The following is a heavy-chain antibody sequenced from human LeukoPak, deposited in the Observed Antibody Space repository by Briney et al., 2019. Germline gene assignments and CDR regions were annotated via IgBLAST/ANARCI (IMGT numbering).Heavy chain of an antibody. CDR3: ARLSVSLNAFDM. CDR1: GGSFSGYY. CDR2: INHSGST. Sequence: SETLSLTCAVYGGSFSGYYWSWIRQPPGKGLEWIGEINHSGSTNYNPSLKSRVTISVDTSNNQFSLKLNSVTAADTAVYYCARLSVSLNAFDMWGQGTMVTVSS. J-gene: IGHJ3*02. V-gene: IGHV4-34*01.